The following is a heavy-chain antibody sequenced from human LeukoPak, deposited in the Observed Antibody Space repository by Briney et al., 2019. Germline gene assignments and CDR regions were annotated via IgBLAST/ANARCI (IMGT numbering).Heavy chain of an antibody. CDR2: INPNSGGT. J-gene: IGHJ4*02. V-gene: IGHV1-2*02. Sequence: ASVKVSCKASGYTFTGYYMHWVRQAPGQGLEWMGWINPNSGGTNYAQKFQGRVTMTRDTSISTAYMELSRLRSDDTAVYYCARGSRRDGYNTLFDYWGQGTLVTVSS. CDR1: GYTFTGYY. CDR3: ARGSRRDGYNTLFDY. D-gene: IGHD5-24*01.